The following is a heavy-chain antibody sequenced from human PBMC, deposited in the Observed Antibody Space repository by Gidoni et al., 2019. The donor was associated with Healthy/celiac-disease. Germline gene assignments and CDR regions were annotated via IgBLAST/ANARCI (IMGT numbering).Heavy chain of an antibody. CDR1: GGSIRSSNW. D-gene: IGHD3-22*01. V-gene: IGHV4-4*02. Sequence: QVQLQESGPGLVKPSGTLSLTCAVSGGSIRSSNWWSGVRQPPGKGLEWIGEIYHSGRPTYNPSLKSRLTISVDKSKNQFSLKLSSVTAADTAVYYCARVRDSSGLGMYYFDYWGQGTLVTVSS. CDR3: ARVRDSSGLGMYYFDY. CDR2: IYHSGRP. J-gene: IGHJ4*02.